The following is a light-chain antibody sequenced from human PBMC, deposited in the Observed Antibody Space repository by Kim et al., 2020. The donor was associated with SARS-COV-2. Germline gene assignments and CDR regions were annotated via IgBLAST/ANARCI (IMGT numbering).Light chain of an antibody. J-gene: IGLJ3*02. CDR2: KKD. CDR3: ATWDDGLDGPV. V-gene: IGLV1-44*01. CDR1: GSNIEGNT. Sequence: GQRVTISGAGSGSNIEGNTVNWYQQRPGAAPKLLIYKKDQRPSGVPDRFSGSKAATAASLAISGLHSEDEADYFCATWDDGLDGPVFGGGTQLTVL.